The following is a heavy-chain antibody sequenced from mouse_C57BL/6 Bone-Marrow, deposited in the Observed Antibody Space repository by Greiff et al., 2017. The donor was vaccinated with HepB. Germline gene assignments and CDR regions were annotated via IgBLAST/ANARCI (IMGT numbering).Heavy chain of an antibody. V-gene: IGHV6-3*01. CDR1: GFTFSNYW. J-gene: IGHJ4*01. D-gene: IGHD1-1*01. CDR3: TGDGSIPYYAMDY. Sequence: EVKVVESGGGLVQPGGSMKLSCVASGFTFSNYWMNWVRQSPEKGLEWVAQIRLKSDNYATHYAESVKGRFTISRDDSKSSVYLQMNNLRAEDTGIYYCTGDGSIPYYAMDYWGQGTSVTVSS. CDR2: IRLKSDNYAT.